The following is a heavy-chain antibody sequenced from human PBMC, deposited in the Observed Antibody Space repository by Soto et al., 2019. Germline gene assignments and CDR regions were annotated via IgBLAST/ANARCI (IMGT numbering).Heavy chain of an antibody. V-gene: IGHV4-30-4*01. Sequence: QPPGKGLEWIGYIYYSGPTYYKSSLKSRGAISVDTSKNQFSLKLSSVTAADTAVYYCARYLFFFQAEDGIRDVRSVSAFLLNRSSDL. D-gene: IGHD3-10*02. CDR2: IYYSGPT. J-gene: IGHJ2*01. CDR3: ARYLFFFQAEDGIRDVRSVSAFLLNRSSDL.